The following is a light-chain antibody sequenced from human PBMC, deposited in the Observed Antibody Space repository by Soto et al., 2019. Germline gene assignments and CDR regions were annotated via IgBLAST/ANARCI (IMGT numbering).Light chain of an antibody. V-gene: IGKV3-15*01. J-gene: IGKJ1*01. CDR3: QQYDNWLRT. CDR1: QDISTN. CDR2: GAS. Sequence: EIVMTQSPATLSVSPGERATLSCRASQDISTNLAWYQQKPGQAPRLLIYGASTRATGIPARFSGSGSGTEFTLTFSSLQSEDFAVYYCQQYDNWLRTFGQGTKV.